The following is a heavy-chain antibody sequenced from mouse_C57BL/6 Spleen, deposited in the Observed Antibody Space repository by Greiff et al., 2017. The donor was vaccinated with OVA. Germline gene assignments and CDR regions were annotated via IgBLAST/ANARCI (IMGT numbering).Heavy chain of an antibody. V-gene: IGHV1-82*01. J-gene: IGHJ4*01. CDR3: ARSPQYYYAMDY. CDR1: GYAFSSSW. Sequence: QVQLQQSGPELVKPGASVKISCKASGYAFSSSWMNWVKQRPGQGLEWIGRIYPGDGDTNYNGKFKGKATLTADKSSSTAYMQLSSLTSEDSAVYFCARSPQYYYAMDYWGQGTSVTVSS. CDR2: IYPGDGDT.